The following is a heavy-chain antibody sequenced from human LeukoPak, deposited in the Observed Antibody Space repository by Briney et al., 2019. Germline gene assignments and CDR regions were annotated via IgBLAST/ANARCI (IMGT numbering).Heavy chain of an antibody. CDR3: TRRVDATRRYDP. V-gene: IGHV3-74*01. J-gene: IGHJ5*02. D-gene: IGHD2-15*01. CDR1: GFTFSTYS. Sequence: GGSLRLSCAASGFTFSTYSMHWVRQAPGEGLVWVSRNADSVKGRFTISRDNAKNTLYLQMNSLRAEDTAVYYCTRRVDATRRYDPWGQGTLVTVSS.